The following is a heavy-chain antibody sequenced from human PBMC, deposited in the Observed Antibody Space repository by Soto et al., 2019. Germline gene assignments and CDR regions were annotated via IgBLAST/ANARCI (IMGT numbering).Heavy chain of an antibody. D-gene: IGHD6-13*01. CDR2: INPNSGGT. CDR3: ARDREQQLVRIYYYYGMDV. J-gene: IGHJ6*02. V-gene: IGHV1-2*04. CDR1: GYTFTGYY. Sequence: ASVKVSCKASGYTFTGYYIHLVRQAPGQGLEWMGWINPNSGGTNYAQKFQGWVTMTRDTSISTAYMELSRLRSDDTAVYYCARDREQQLVRIYYYYGMDVWGQGTTVNVS.